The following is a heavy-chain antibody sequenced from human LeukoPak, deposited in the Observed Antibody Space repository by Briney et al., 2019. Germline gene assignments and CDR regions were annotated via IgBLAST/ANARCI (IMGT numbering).Heavy chain of an antibody. CDR3: AKWGRGGYDSSGYPGDYGMDV. CDR2: ISGSGGST. CDR1: GFTFSSYA. V-gene: IGHV3-23*01. J-gene: IGHJ6*02. D-gene: IGHD3-22*01. Sequence: PGRSLRLSCAASGFTFSSYAMSWVRQAPGKGLGWVSAISGSGGSTYYADSVKGRFTISRDNSKNTLYLQMNSLRAEDTAVYYCAKWGRGGYDSSGYPGDYGMDVWGQGTTVTVSS.